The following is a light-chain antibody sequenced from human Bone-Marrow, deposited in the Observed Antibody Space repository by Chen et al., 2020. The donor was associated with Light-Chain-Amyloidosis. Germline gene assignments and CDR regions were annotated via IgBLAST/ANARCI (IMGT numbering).Light chain of an antibody. CDR2: DDS. V-gene: IGLV3-21*02. CDR1: NIGSTS. CDR3: QVWDRSSDRPV. Sequence: SYVLTQPSSVSVAPGQTATIACGGNNIGSTSVHWYQQTPGQAPLLVVYDDSDRPSGSPERLSGSNAGSTATLTSSRVEAGDDAEYCCQVWDRSSDRPVFGGGTKLTVL. J-gene: IGLJ3*02.